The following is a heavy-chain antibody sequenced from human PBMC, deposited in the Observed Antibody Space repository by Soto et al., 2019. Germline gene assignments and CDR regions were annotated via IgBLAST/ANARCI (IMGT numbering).Heavy chain of an antibody. Sequence: GESLKISCKGSGYSFTSYWIDWVRQMPGKGLEGKGKIDPSDSYTNYSPSFQGHVTISADKSISTAYLQWSSLKASDTAMYYCVGSYYYGSRSYYQVRAFDIWGQGTTVTVSS. CDR2: IDPSDSYT. J-gene: IGHJ3*02. CDR3: VGSYYYGSRSYYQVRAFDI. D-gene: IGHD3-10*01. CDR1: GYSFTSYW. V-gene: IGHV5-10-1*01.